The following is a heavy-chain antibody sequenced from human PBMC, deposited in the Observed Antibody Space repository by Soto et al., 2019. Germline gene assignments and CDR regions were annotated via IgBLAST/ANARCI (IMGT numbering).Heavy chain of an antibody. CDR2: ISGSGGST. V-gene: IGHV3-23*01. D-gene: IGHD3-3*01. CDR3: AKDIMTPPRTYYDCWSGRDAFDI. CDR1: GFTFSSYA. J-gene: IGHJ3*02. Sequence: GGSLRLSCAASGFTFSSYAMSWVRQAPGKGLEWVSAISGSGGSTYYADSVKGRFTISRDNSKNTLYLQMNSLRAEDTAVYYCAKDIMTPPRTYYDCWSGRDAFDIWGQGTMVTVSS.